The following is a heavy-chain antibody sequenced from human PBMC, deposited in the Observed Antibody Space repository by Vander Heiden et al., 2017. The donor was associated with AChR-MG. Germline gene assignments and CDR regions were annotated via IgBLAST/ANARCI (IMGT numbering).Heavy chain of an antibody. CDR2: IPYDGSNK. V-gene: IGHV3-30*18. CDR1: GSTFSGYG. J-gene: IGHJ6*02. CDR3: AKQQRGLYYYYGMDV. Sequence: QVQLVDSGGGVVQPGRSLRLSCASSGSTFSGYGMLWVRQAPGKGLEWVAVIPYDGSNKHYADSVNGRFTISRDNSKNTLYLQMNRLSAQDTAVYYCAKQQRGLYYYYGMDVRGQGTTVTVSS. D-gene: IGHD6-13*01.